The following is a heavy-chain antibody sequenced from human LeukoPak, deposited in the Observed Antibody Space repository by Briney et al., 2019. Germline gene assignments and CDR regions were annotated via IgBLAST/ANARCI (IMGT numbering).Heavy chain of an antibody. V-gene: IGHV3-7*03. CDR3: VRHQGTTFDY. D-gene: IGHD1-1*01. CDR2: IKQDGSEK. Sequence: GGSLRLSCAASGFIFSGSWMTWVRQAPGKGLEWVANIKQDGSEKYYVDSVKGRFTIYRDNTKTSLYLQMNGLRAEDTAVYYCVRHQGTTFDYWGQGTLVTVSS. J-gene: IGHJ4*02. CDR1: GFIFSGSW.